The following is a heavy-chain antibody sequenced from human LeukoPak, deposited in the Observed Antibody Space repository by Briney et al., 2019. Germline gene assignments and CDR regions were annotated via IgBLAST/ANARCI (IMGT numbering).Heavy chain of an antibody. V-gene: IGHV1-69*06. CDR3: ARVAGGDYNDAFDI. J-gene: IGHJ3*02. CDR1: GGTFSSYA. Sequence: SVKVSCKASGGTFSSYAISWVRQAPGQGLEWMGGIIPICGTANYAQKFQGRVTITADKYTSTAYMELSSLRSEDTAVYYCARVAGGDYNDAFDIWGQGKMATVSS. CDR2: IIPICGTA. D-gene: IGHD4-17*01.